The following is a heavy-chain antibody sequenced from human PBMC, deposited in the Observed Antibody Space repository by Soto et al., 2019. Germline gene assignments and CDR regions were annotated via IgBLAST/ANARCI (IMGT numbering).Heavy chain of an antibody. Sequence: GASVKVSCKASGGTFSSYAISWVRQAPGQGLEWMGGIIPIFGTANYAQKFQGRVTITADESTSTAYMELSSLRSEDTAVYYCARERGGYPIGDSSGWDAFDIWGQGTMVTVSS. CDR1: GGTFSSYA. J-gene: IGHJ3*02. D-gene: IGHD3-22*01. V-gene: IGHV1-69*13. CDR3: ARERGGYPIGDSSGWDAFDI. CDR2: IIPIFGTA.